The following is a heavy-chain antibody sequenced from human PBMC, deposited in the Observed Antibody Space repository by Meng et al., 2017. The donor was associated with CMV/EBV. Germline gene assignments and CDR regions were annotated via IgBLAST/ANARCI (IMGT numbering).Heavy chain of an antibody. D-gene: IGHD5-12*01. CDR2: ISSSSSTI. CDR1: GFTFSSYS. Sequence: GESLKISCAASGFTFSSYSMNWVRQAPGKGLEWVPYISSSSSTIYYADSVKGRFTISRDNAKNSLYLQMNSLRAEDTAVYYCARDFSGYDFNYWGQGTLVTVSS. V-gene: IGHV3-48*04. J-gene: IGHJ4*02. CDR3: ARDFSGYDFNY.